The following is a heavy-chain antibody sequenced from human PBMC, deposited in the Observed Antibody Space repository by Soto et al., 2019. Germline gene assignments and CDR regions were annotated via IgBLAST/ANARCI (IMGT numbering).Heavy chain of an antibody. Sequence: QVQLVQSGAEVKKPGASVKVSCKASGYTFTSYAMHWVRQAPGQRLEWMGWINAGNGNTKYSQKFQGRVTITRDTSASTAYMELSSLRAEDTAVYYCARSSSWYVFDYWGQGTLVTVSS. CDR1: GYTFTSYA. CDR3: ARSSSWYVFDY. J-gene: IGHJ4*02. CDR2: INAGNGNT. D-gene: IGHD6-13*01. V-gene: IGHV1-3*01.